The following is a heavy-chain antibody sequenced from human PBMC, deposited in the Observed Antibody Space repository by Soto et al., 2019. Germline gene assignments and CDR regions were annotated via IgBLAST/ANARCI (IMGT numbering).Heavy chain of an antibody. J-gene: IGHJ4*02. CDR3: ARVHPRDYDILTGYYSGLGIDY. D-gene: IGHD3-9*01. Sequence: EVQLVESGGGLVKPGGSLRLSCAASGFTFSSYSMNWVRQAPGKGLEWVSSISSSSSYIYYADSVKGRFTISRDNAKNSLYLQMNILRAEDTAVYYCARVHPRDYDILTGYYSGLGIDYCGQGTLVTVSS. CDR1: GFTFSSYS. CDR2: ISSSSSYI. V-gene: IGHV3-21*01.